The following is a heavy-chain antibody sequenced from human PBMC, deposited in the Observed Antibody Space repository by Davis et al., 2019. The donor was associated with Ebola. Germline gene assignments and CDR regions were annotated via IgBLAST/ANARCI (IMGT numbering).Heavy chain of an antibody. CDR3: ARDYYDSSGYLGNYYFDY. J-gene: IGHJ4*02. V-gene: IGHV3-21*01. CDR1: GFTFSSYS. D-gene: IGHD3-22*01. Sequence: GESLKISCAASGFTFSSYSMNWVRQAPGKGLEWVSSISSSSSYIYYADSVKGRFTISRDNAKNSLYLQMNSLRAEDTAVYYCARDYYDSSGYLGNYYFDYWGQGTLVTVSS. CDR2: ISSSSSYI.